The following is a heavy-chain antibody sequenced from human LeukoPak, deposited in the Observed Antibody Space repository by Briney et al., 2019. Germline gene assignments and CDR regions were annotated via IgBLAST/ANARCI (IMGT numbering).Heavy chain of an antibody. CDR1: GGSISSSSYY. Sequence: SETLSLTCSASGGSISSSSYYWGWIRQPPGMGLEWIGSIYYSGITYYNQSLKSRATVSVDTSKNQFSLNLNSVTAADTAVYYCARRNGHSWDVGNWFDPWGQGTVVTVSS. J-gene: IGHJ5*02. CDR3: ARRNGHSWDVGNWFDP. D-gene: IGHD6-13*01. V-gene: IGHV4-39*01. CDR2: IYYSGIT.